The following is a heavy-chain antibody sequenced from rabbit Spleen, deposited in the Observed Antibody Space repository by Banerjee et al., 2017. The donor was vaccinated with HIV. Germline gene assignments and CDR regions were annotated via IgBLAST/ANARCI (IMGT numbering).Heavy chain of an antibody. V-gene: IGHV1S7*01. J-gene: IGHJ4*01. CDR3: VRDQAHMLDL. CDR2: IDPVFSST. Sequence: QLEESGGGLVKPGGTLTLSCKASGFDFTNYYISWVRQAPGKGLEWIGYIDPVFSSTHFATWVNGRFTISSHNAQNTLYLQLNSLTAADTATYFCVRDQAHMLDLWGPGTLVTVS. D-gene: IGHD1-1*01. CDR1: GFDFTNYY.